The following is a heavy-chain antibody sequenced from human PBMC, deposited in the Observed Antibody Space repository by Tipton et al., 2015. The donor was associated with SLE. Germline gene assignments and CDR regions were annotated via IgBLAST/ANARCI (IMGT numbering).Heavy chain of an antibody. J-gene: IGHJ4*02. CDR2: INHSGTA. CDR1: GGSFRGYY. V-gene: IGHV4-34*01. Sequence: LRLSCAVNGGSFRGYYWNWVRQSPGKGLEWIGQINHSGTASYNPSLQSRVTLSVDTSKNQFTLSLSFVTAADTAVYYCARGRALNYDSSAFGNWGQGTLVTVSS. CDR3: ARGRALNYDSSAFGN. D-gene: IGHD3-22*01.